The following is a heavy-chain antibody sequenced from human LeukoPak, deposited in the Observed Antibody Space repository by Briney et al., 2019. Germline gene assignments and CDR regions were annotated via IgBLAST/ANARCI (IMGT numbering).Heavy chain of an antibody. Sequence: PGGSLRLSCSASGFTLTGNAMSWVRLAPGRGLEWVSGVGGDERKHYADSVRGRFTISRDNSMNTVHLQINSLRVEDTAVYYCAKDLSWWAAADYWGQGALVTVSS. V-gene: IGHV3-23*01. CDR1: GFTLTGNA. D-gene: IGHD2-15*01. J-gene: IGHJ4*02. CDR2: VGGDERK. CDR3: AKDLSWWAAADY.